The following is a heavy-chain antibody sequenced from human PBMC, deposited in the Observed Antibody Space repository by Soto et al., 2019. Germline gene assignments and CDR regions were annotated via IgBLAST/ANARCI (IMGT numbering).Heavy chain of an antibody. CDR1: GGSVSSSSYY. Sequence: PSETLSLTCTVSGGSVSSSSYYWGWVRQPPGKGLEWIGSVYYSGSTYYNPSLESRVTISVDKSKNQFSLKLMSLSAADTAAYYCGGLEGLATISYYFDYWGQGALVTVSS. D-gene: IGHD3-9*01. V-gene: IGHV4-39*01. J-gene: IGHJ4*02. CDR2: VYYSGST. CDR3: GGLEGLATISYYFDY.